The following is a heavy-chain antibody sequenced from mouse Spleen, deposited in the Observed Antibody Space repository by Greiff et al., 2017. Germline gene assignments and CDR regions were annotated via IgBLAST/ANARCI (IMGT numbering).Heavy chain of an antibody. D-gene: IGHD3-1*01. Sequence: VKLQESGAELVRPGASVTLSCKASGYTFTDYEMHWVKQTPVHGLEWIGAIDPETGGTAYNQKFKGKAILTADKSSSTAYMELRSLTSEDSAVYYCTRPQLGYYAMDYWGQGTSVTVSS. CDR2: IDPETGGT. CDR3: TRPQLGYYAMDY. J-gene: IGHJ4*01. V-gene: IGHV1-15*01. CDR1: GYTFTDYE.